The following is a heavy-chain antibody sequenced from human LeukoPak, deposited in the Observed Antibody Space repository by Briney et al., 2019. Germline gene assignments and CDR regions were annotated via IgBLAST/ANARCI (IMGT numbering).Heavy chain of an antibody. J-gene: IGHJ4*02. CDR3: AKGRVYDYVWGSYRYFDY. D-gene: IGHD3-16*02. Sequence: PGGSLRLSCAASGFTFSSYAMSWVRQAPGKGLEWVSAISGSGGSTYYADSVKGRFTISRDNSKDTLYLQMNSLRAEDTAVYYRAKGRVYDYVWGSYRYFDYWGQGTLVTVSS. V-gene: IGHV3-23*01. CDR1: GFTFSSYA. CDR2: ISGSGGST.